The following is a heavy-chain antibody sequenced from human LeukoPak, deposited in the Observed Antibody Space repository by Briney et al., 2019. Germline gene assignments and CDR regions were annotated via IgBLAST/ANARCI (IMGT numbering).Heavy chain of an antibody. CDR3: ARSSGSSEARYYYYMDV. CDR1: GYRFLSYG. Sequence: GASVKVSCKASGYRFLSYGINWVRQVPGQGLEWLGWISAYNSKTSYSQNFQGRVTMTTDTSTSTAYMELRSLRSNDTALYFCARSSGSSEARYYYYMDVRGTGTT. V-gene: IGHV1-18*01. J-gene: IGHJ6*03. D-gene: IGHD1-26*01. CDR2: ISAYNSKT.